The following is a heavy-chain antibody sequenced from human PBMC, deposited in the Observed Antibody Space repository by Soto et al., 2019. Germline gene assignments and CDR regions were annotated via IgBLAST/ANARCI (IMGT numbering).Heavy chain of an antibody. CDR3: AKDQSDLHWYFDL. CDR1: GFTFSSYA. V-gene: IGHV3-23*01. CDR2: ISGSGGST. Sequence: EVQLLESGGGLVQPGGSLRLSCAASGFTFSSYAMSWVRQAPGKGLEWVSAISGSGGSTYYADSVKGRFTISRDNSKNTLYLQMNSVRAEDTAVYYCAKDQSDLHWYFDLWGRGTLVTVSS. J-gene: IGHJ2*01.